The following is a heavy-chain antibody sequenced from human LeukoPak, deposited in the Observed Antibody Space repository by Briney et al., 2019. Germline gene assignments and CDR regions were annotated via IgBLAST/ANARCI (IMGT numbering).Heavy chain of an antibody. CDR2: ISSSGSTI. V-gene: IGHV3-48*03. CDR3: AKGLNTMIVVVSLGDAFDI. Sequence: GGSLRLSCAASGFTFSSYEMNWVRQAPGKGLEWVSYISSSGSTIYYADSVKGRFTISRDNAKNSLYLQMNSLRAEDTAVYYCAKGLNTMIVVVSLGDAFDIWGQGTMVTVSS. D-gene: IGHD3-22*01. CDR1: GFTFSSYE. J-gene: IGHJ3*02.